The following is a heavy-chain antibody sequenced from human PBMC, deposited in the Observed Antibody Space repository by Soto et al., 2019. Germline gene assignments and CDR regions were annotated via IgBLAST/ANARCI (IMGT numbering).Heavy chain of an antibody. CDR3: AEWARYCSGADCRA. D-gene: IGHD2-15*01. CDR1: GFPFSSRA. CDR2: ISGCGTLT. J-gene: IGHJ5*02. V-gene: IGHV3-23*01. Sequence: EVQLLESGGGLVQPGGSLRLSCAASGFPFSSRAMSWVRQAPGKGLEWVSAISGCGTLTYYADSVKGRYTISRDTAKNTLYLQMNSLRADDTAVYYCAEWARYCSGADCRAWGQGTLVTVSS.